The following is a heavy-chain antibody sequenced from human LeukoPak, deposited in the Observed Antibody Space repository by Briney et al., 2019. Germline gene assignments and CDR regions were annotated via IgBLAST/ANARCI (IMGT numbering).Heavy chain of an antibody. J-gene: IGHJ4*02. CDR1: GFTFDDYA. Sequence: HSGGSLRLSCAASGFTFDDYAMHWVRQAPGKGLEWVSGISWNSGSIGYADSVKGRFTISRDNAKNSLYLQMNSLRAEDTALYYCAKEYDLGKLIIVGATHFDYWGQGTLVTVSS. CDR3: AKEYDLGKLIIVGATHFDY. CDR2: ISWNSGSI. D-gene: IGHD1-26*01. V-gene: IGHV3-9*01.